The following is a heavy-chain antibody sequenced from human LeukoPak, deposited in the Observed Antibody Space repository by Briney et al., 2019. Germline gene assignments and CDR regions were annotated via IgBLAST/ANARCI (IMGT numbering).Heavy chain of an antibody. CDR2: ISGSGGST. D-gene: IGHD3-22*01. V-gene: IGHV3-23*01. CDR3: AKRTLLDSSGYQFDY. J-gene: IGHJ4*02. Sequence: GGSLRLSCVASGFTFSNYAMSWVRQAPGKGLEWVSAISGSGGSTYYADSVKGRFTISRDNSKNMLYLQMNSLRAEDTAVYYCAKRTLLDSSGYQFDYWGQGTLVTVSS. CDR1: GFTFSNYA.